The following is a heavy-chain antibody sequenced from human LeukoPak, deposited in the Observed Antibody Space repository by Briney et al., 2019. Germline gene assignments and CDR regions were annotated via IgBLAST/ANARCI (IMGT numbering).Heavy chain of an antibody. CDR1: GYTFTGYY. V-gene: IGHV1-69*04. D-gene: IGHD1-26*01. J-gene: IGHJ4*02. CDR2: IIPILGIA. CDR3: ARASIVGALYY. Sequence: SVKVSCKASGYTFTGYYMHWVRQAPGQGLEWMGRIIPILGIANYAQKFQGRVTITADKSTSTAYMELSSLRSEDTAVYYCARASIVGALYYWGQGTLVTVSS.